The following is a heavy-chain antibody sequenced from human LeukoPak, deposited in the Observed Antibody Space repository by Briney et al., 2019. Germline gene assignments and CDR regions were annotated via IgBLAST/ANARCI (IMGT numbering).Heavy chain of an antibody. V-gene: IGHV4-31*03. CDR1: GGSISNGVYY. CDR3: ARDLGGGSFDF. J-gene: IGHJ4*02. Sequence: SETLSLTCTVSGGSISNGVYYWSWIRQHPGKGLEWIGYIYYSESTYYSPSLKSRLTMSVDTSKNQFSLKLSSVTAADTAVYYCARDLGGGSFDFWGQGTLVTVSS. CDR2: IYYSEST. D-gene: IGHD2-15*01.